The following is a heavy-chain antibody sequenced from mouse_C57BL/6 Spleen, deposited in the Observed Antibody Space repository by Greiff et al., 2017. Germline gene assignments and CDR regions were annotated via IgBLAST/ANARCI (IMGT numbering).Heavy chain of an antibody. CDR2: INPGSGGT. CDR3: ARLDITTVVAGDY. D-gene: IGHD1-1*01. CDR1: GYAFTNYL. Sequence: VHLVESGAELVRPGTSVKVSCKASGYAFTNYLIEWVKQRPGQGLEWIGVINPGSGGTNYNEKFKGKATLTADKSSSTAYMQLSSLTSEDSAVYFCARLDITTVVAGDYWGQGTTLTVSS. J-gene: IGHJ2*01. V-gene: IGHV1-54*01.